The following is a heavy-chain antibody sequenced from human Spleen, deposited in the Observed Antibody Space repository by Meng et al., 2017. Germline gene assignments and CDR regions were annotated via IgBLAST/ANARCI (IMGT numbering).Heavy chain of an antibody. D-gene: IGHD3-22*01. Sequence: SETLSLTCTVSGGSSSSSSYYWGWIRQSPGKGLEWIGSIYNSGSPYYNPSLKSRVTISVDTSKNQFSLKLSSVTAADTAVYYCARGIGGYYVAWGLYYYYGMDVWGQGTTVTVSS. V-gene: IGHV4-39*07. CDR1: GGSSSSSSYY. J-gene: IGHJ6*02. CDR3: ARGIGGYYVAWGLYYYYGMDV. CDR2: IYNSGSP.